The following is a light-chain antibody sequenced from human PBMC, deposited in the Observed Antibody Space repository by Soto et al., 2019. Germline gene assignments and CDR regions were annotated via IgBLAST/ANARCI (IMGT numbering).Light chain of an antibody. CDR2: TAS. V-gene: IGKV1-5*03. CDR1: QSISSW. CDR3: QHYNSYSWT. J-gene: IGKJ1*01. Sequence: DIQMTQSPSTLSASIGDRVTITCRASQSISSWLAWYQQKPGKAPNLLIYTASGLESGVPSRFSGSGSGTEFTLTISSLQPDDFATYYCQHYNSYSWTFGQGTKVEIK.